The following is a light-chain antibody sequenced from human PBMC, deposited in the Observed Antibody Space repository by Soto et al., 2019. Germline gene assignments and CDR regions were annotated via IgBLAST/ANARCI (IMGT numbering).Light chain of an antibody. CDR3: QQYGDSPHT. CDR2: GAS. Sequence: EIVLTQSPATLSLSPGERATLSCRASQSVTSNYLAWYQQKPGQAPRLLIYGASSRATAIPDRFSGSGSGTHFPLTITRLEPEDLAVYHCQQYGDSPHTFGQGTKVEIK. V-gene: IGKV3-20*01. CDR1: QSVTSNY. J-gene: IGKJ1*01.